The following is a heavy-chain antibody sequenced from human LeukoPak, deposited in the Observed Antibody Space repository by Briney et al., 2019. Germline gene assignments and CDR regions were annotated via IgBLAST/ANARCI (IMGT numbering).Heavy chain of an antibody. CDR1: GFTFNNYN. D-gene: IGHD1-26*01. V-gene: IGHV3-21*01. J-gene: IGHJ6*03. Sequence: PGGSLRLSCATSGFTFNNYNMNWVRQAPGRALEWVSSITTSGTYIFYADSVKGRFTISRDNAKSSLYLQMNSLRAEDTAVYYCARDPYSGSYGADYYYYMDVWGKGTTVTISS. CDR2: ITTSGTYI. CDR3: ARDPYSGSYGADYYYYMDV.